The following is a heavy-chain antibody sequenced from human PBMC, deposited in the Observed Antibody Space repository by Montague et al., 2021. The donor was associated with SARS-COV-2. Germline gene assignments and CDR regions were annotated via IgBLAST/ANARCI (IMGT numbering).Heavy chain of an antibody. CDR3: ARDYIVEYVWGSYLDFDY. CDR1: GFTFSSYA. J-gene: IGHJ4*02. Sequence: SLRLSCAASGFTFSSYAMHWVRQAPGKGLEWVAVISYDGSNKYYADSVKGRFTISRDNSKNTLYLQMNSLRAEDTAVYYCARDYIVEYVWGSYLDFDYWGQGTLVTVSS. CDR2: ISYDGSNK. V-gene: IGHV3-30*04. D-gene: IGHD3-16*02.